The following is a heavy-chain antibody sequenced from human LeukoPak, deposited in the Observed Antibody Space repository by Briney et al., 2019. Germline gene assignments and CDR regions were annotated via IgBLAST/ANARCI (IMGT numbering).Heavy chain of an antibody. CDR1: GFTFANYA. J-gene: IGHJ6*02. D-gene: IGHD6-19*01. CDR3: AKAGLDSSGPWYGMDV. Sequence: PGGSLRLSCAASGFTFANYAMNWVRQAPGKGLEWVSSISGGGTSTYYADSVKGRFTISRDTSKNTLYLQMNSLRADDTALYYCAKAGLDSSGPWYGMDVWGQGTTVTVSS. CDR2: ISGGGTST. V-gene: IGHV3-23*01.